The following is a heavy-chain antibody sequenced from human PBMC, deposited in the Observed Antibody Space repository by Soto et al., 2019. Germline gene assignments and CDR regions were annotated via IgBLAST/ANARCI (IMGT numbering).Heavy chain of an antibody. J-gene: IGHJ6*02. V-gene: IGHV3-23*01. CDR3: TKASSDRNHMEV. CDR2: ITETGGDT. Sequence: GGSLRLSCAASGVTFGNFVMRWVRQTPGKGLEWVSTITETGGDTYYTDSVKGRFTISRDNSKNTLYLQMTSLRAEDTALYYCTKASSDRNHMEVWGPGTTVTVSS. CDR1: GVTFGNFV.